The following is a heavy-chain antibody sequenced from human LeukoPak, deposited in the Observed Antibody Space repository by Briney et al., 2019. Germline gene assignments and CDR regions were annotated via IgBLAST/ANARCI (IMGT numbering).Heavy chain of an antibody. CDR2: FDPEDGET. V-gene: IGHV1-24*01. CDR3: ATSRRWLVLLEAYDY. CDR1: GYTLTELS. D-gene: IGHD6-19*01. Sequence: GASVKVSCKVSGYTLTELSMHWVRQAPGKGLEWMGGFDPEDGETIYAQKFQGRVTMTEDTSTDTAHMELSSLGSEDTAVYYCATSRRWLVLLEAYDYWGQGTLVTVSS. J-gene: IGHJ4*02.